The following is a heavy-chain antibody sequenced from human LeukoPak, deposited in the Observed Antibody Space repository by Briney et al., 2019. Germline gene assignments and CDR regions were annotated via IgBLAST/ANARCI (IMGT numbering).Heavy chain of an antibody. CDR1: GGSIRSHY. CDR3: ARHLLGYGDSIDY. D-gene: IGHD4-17*01. CDR2: IYYSGST. V-gene: IGHV4-59*08. J-gene: IGHJ4*02. Sequence: PSETLSLTCTVSGGSIRSHYWSWIRQPPGKGLEWIGYIYYSGSTYYNPSLKSRVTISVDTSKNQFSLKLSSVTAADTAVYYCARHLLGYGDSIDYWGQGTLVTVSS.